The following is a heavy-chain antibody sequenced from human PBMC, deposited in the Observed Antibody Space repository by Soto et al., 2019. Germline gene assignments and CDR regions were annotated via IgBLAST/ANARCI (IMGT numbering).Heavy chain of an antibody. V-gene: IGHV1-46*01. J-gene: IGHJ1*01. D-gene: IGHD2-8*02. CDR1: GYTFTSYY. CDR2: INPSGGST. CDR3: ARDRSTGEYSQH. Sequence: ASVKVSCKASGYTFTSYYMHWVRQAPGQGLEWMGIINPSGGSTSYAQKFQGRVTMTRDTSTSTVYMELSSLRSEDTAVYYCARDRSTGEYSQHWGQGTVVTIYS.